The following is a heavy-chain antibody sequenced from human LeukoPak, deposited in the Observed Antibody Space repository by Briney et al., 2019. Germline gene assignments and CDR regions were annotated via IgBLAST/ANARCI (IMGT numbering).Heavy chain of an antibody. Sequence: GSVKVSCKASGYTFTRYYMHWVRQGPGQGVEWMGIINPSGGSTKYAQKLRGRVTMTSDTSTNTVYMELSSLRSEDTAVFYCVRGASSIAALNPFWYFDLWGRGTLVTVSS. CDR3: VRGASSIAALNPFWYFDL. J-gene: IGHJ2*01. D-gene: IGHD6-6*01. CDR1: GYTFTRYY. V-gene: IGHV1-46*04. CDR2: INPSGGST.